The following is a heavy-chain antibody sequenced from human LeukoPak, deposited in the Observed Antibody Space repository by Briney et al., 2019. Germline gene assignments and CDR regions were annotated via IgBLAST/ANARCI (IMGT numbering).Heavy chain of an antibody. J-gene: IGHJ6*03. CDR3: ARDSPLLGGYYMDV. CDR2: INPNSDDT. CDR1: GYTFTGFY. D-gene: IGHD2-15*01. Sequence: GASVKVSCKASGYTFTGFYMHWVRQAPGQGLEWMGWINPNSDDTNYVQKFQGRVTMTRDTSISTAYMELSRLRSDDTAVYYCARDSPLLGGYYMDVWGKGTTVTISS. V-gene: IGHV1-2*02.